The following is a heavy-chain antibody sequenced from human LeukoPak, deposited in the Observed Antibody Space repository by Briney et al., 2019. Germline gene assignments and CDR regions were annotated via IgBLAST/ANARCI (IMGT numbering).Heavy chain of an antibody. Sequence: QVGESLRHSCVASGFTVRYNYMSWVGPPPGKGLAWVSIIYGSGTTYYPDSVKGRFTISRDNSKNTLYLQMNSLRAEDTAVYYCARDPFDPPGYFDYWGQGTLVTVSS. CDR1: GFTVRYNY. J-gene: IGHJ4*02. CDR2: IYGSGTT. V-gene: IGHV3-66*01. CDR3: ARDPFDPPGYFDY.